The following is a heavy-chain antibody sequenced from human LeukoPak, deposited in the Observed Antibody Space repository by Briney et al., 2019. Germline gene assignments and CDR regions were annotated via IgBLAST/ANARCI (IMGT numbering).Heavy chain of an antibody. CDR2: ISGSGGST. J-gene: IGHJ5*02. CDR3: AKVGRGVIIFGWFDP. Sequence: PGGSLRLSCAASGFTFSSYAMSWVRQAPGKGLEWVSAISGSGGSTYYADSVKGRFTISRDNSKNTLYLQMNSLRAEDTAVYYCAKVGRGVIIFGWFDPWGQGTLVTVSS. D-gene: IGHD3-10*01. V-gene: IGHV3-23*01. CDR1: GFTFSSYA.